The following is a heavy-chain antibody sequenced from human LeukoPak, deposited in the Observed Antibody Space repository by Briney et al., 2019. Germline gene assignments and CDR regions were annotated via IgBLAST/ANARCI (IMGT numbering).Heavy chain of an antibody. CDR2: IYPGDSAT. CDR1: GYSFTNYW. D-gene: IGHD3-10*01. V-gene: IGHV5-51*01. CDR3: ARQDSGWFGELGGLFDY. Sequence: GESLKISCKSSGYSFTNYWIGWVRQMPGKGLEWMGIIYPGDSATKYSPSFQGQVTISADKSISTAYLQWSSLKASDTAMYYCARQDSGWFGELGGLFDYWGQGTLVTVSS. J-gene: IGHJ4*02.